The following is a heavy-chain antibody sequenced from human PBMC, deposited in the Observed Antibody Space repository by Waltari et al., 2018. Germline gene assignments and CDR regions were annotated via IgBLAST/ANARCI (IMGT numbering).Heavy chain of an antibody. CDR2: FDPEDGKT. Sequence: QVHLDQSGADVTRPGASVQVSCPVSGYSPTDASIHGPRPAPVPRPGRQAPGKGPEWVGGFDPEDGKTVYAQSFQGRVTMTEDTLTDTAYMELGSLRYEDTAMYYCSTDPFCTTSSCYEAFDIWGQGTMVTVSS. CDR1: GYSPTDAS. CDR3: STDPFCTTSSCYEAFDI. J-gene: IGHJ3*02. V-gene: IGHV1-24*01. D-gene: IGHD2-8*01.